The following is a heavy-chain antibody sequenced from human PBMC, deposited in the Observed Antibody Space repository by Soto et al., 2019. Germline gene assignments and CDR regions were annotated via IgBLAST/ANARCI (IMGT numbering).Heavy chain of an antibody. CDR1: GFTFSSYS. CDR3: ARDAYSSSWYFAVATEYYYYYGMEV. J-gene: IGHJ6*02. CDR2: ISSRSSYI. V-gene: IGHV3-21*01. D-gene: IGHD6-13*01. Sequence: EVQLVESGGGLVKPGGSLRLSCAASGFTFSSYSMNWVRQAPGKGLEWVSSISSRSSYIYYADSVKGRFTISRDNAKNSLYLQMNSLRAEDTAVYYCARDAYSSSWYFAVATEYYYYYGMEVCGQGTTVTVSS.